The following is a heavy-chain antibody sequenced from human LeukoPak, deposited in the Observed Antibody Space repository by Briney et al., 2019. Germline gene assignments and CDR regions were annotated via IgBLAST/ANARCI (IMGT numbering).Heavy chain of an antibody. D-gene: IGHD1-26*01. CDR2: ISSSSSYI. V-gene: IGHV3-21*01. CDR3: ARDAQWELRIHTNARDAFDI. CDR1: GFTFSSYS. Sequence: GGSPRLSCAASGFTFSSYSMNWVRQAPGKGLEWVSSISSSSSYIYYADSVKGRFTISRDNAKNSLYLQMNSLRAEDTAVYYCARDAQWELRIHTNARDAFDIWGQGTMVTVSS. J-gene: IGHJ3*02.